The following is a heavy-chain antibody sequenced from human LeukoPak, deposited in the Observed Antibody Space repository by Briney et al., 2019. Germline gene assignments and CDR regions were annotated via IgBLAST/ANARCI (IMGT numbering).Heavy chain of an antibody. CDR3: ARESLAARRIDY. V-gene: IGHV4-30-2*01. D-gene: IGHD6-6*01. J-gene: IGHJ4*02. Sequence: PSETLSLTCTVSGGSISSGGYYWSWIRQPPGKGLEWIGYIYQSGSTYYNPSLKSRVTIPVDRSKNQFSLKVSSVTAADTAVYYCARESLAARRIDYWGQGTLVTVSS. CDR2: IYQSGST. CDR1: GGSISSGGYY.